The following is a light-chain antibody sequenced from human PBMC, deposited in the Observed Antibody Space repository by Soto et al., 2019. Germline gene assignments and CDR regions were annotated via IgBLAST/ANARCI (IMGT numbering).Light chain of an antibody. Sequence: QAVVTQEPSFSVSPGRTVTLTCGVSSGSVSTSYYPSWYQQTPGQAPRTLIYSTNTRSSGVPDRFSGSILGNKAALTITGAQADDESDYYCVLYMGSGIGVFGGGTKLTVL. CDR3: VLYMGSGIGV. CDR1: SGSVSTSYY. V-gene: IGLV8-61*01. J-gene: IGLJ3*02. CDR2: STN.